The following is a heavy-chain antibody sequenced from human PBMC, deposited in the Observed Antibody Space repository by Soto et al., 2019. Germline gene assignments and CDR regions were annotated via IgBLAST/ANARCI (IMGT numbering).Heavy chain of an antibody. CDR1: GFTFSSYG. J-gene: IGHJ4*02. CDR2: ISYDGSNK. D-gene: IGHD3-3*01. Sequence: QVQLVESGGGVVQPGRSLRLSCAASGFTFSSYGMHWVRQAPGKGLEWVAVISYDGSNKYYADSVKGRFTISRDNSKNALYLQMNSLIAENTAVYYCAKGRFLEWLLYFDYWGQGTLVTVSS. CDR3: AKGRFLEWLLYFDY. V-gene: IGHV3-30*18.